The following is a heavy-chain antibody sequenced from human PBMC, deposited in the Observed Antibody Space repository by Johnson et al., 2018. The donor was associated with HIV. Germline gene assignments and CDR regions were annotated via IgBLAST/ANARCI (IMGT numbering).Heavy chain of an antibody. Sequence: QVQLVESGGRLVKPGGSLRLSCAASRFTFSDYYMSWIRQTPGKGLEWVSYISNSGRTIYSADAVQGRFTISRDNSKNMLYLQMNSLRAEDTALYYCARGLQDSSGWYNAFDIWGQGTMVTVSS. CDR3: ARGLQDSSGWYNAFDI. D-gene: IGHD6-19*01. CDR2: ISNSGRTI. J-gene: IGHJ3*02. CDR1: RFTFSDYY. V-gene: IGHV3-11*04.